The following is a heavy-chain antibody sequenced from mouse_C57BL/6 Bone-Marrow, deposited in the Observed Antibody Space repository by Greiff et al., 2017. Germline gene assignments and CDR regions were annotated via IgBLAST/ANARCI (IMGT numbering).Heavy chain of an antibody. D-gene: IGHD1-1*01. Sequence: VQLQQPGAELVKPGASVKLSCKASGYTFTSYWMHWVKQRPGQGLEWIGMIHPNSGSTNYNEKFKSKATLTVDKSSSTAYMQLSSLTSEDSAVYYCARRNYYGSSPRWYFDVWGTGTTVTVSS. J-gene: IGHJ1*03. CDR2: IHPNSGST. CDR3: ARRNYYGSSPRWYFDV. V-gene: IGHV1-64*01. CDR1: GYTFTSYW.